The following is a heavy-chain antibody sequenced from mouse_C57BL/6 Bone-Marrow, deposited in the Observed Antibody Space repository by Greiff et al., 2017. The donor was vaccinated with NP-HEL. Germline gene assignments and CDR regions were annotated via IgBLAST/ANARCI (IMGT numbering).Heavy chain of an antibody. CDR2: IWSGGST. CDR1: GFSLTSYG. CDR3: ATNWDYWYFDV. V-gene: IGHV2-2*01. D-gene: IGHD4-1*02. J-gene: IGHJ1*03. Sequence: VKLVESGPGLVQPSQSLSITCTVSGFSLTSYGVHWVRQSPGKGLEWLGVIWSGGSTDYNAAFISRLSIRKDNSKSQVFFKMNSLQADDTAIYYCATNWDYWYFDVWGTGTTVTVSS.